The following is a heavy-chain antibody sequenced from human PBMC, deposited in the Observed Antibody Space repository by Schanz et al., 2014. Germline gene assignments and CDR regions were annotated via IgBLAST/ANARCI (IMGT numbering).Heavy chain of an antibody. V-gene: IGHV1-2*02. D-gene: IGHD5-12*01. CDR1: GYSFTEYF. J-gene: IGHJ4*02. CDR2: INPNSGET. CDR3: ARARYTGYDCSGY. Sequence: VSCLASGYSFTEYFLHWVRQAPGQGLEWMGWINPNSGETNYEQKCKGMFSLTSDTSISPAFRELSGLTSDDTATYFCARARYTGYDCSGYWGQGTLLIVSS.